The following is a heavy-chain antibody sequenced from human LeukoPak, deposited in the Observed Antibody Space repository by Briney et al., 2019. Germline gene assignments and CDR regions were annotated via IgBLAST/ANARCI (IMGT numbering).Heavy chain of an antibody. V-gene: IGHV3-9*03. CDR1: GFTFDDYA. CDR3: AKAGGSSSWSANDDWFDP. CDR2: ISWNSGSI. J-gene: IGHJ5*02. D-gene: IGHD6-13*01. Sequence: PGRSLRLSCAASGFTFDDYAMHWVRQAPGKGLEWVSGISWNSGSIGYADSVKGRFTISRDNAKNSLYLQMNSLRAEDMALYYCAKAGGSSSWSANDDWFDPWGQGTLVTVSS.